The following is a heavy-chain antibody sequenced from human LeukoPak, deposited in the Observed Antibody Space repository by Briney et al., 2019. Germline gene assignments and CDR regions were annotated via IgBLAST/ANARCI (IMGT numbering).Heavy chain of an antibody. CDR3: ARDRAVEMDAFDI. CDR2: IYYSGST. J-gene: IGHJ3*02. CDR1: GGSISSYY. D-gene: IGHD5-24*01. Sequence: KPSETLSLTCTVSGGSISSYYWSWIRQPPGKGLEWIGYIYYSGSTNYNPSLKSRVTISVDTSKNQFSLKLSSVTAADTAVYYCARDRAVEMDAFDIWGQGTMVTVSS. V-gene: IGHV4-59*01.